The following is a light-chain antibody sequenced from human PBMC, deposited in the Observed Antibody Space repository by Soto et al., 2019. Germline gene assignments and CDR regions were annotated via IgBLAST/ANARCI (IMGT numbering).Light chain of an antibody. Sequence: DIQMTQSPSSLSASVGDRVTITCQASQDIRTHLNWFQQKPGKAPKLLIYGASYLEIGVPLRFIGGGSGTDFTLSISSLQPEDSATYYCQQYEILSIFGGGTKVEIK. CDR2: GAS. V-gene: IGKV1-33*01. CDR3: QQYEILSI. CDR1: QDIRTH. J-gene: IGKJ4*01.